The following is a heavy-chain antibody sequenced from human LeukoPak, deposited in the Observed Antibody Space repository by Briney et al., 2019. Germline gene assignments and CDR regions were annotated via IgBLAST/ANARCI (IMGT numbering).Heavy chain of an antibody. D-gene: IGHD2-2*01. CDR3: ARDTDSDIVVVPEVYMDV. CDR1: GFTFSSHW. CDR2: INTDGSST. J-gene: IGHJ6*03. Sequence: GGSLRLSCAASGFTFSSHWMHWVRQAPGKGLVWVSRINTDGSSTNYADSVKGRFTISRDNSKNTLYLQINSLRAEDSAVYYCARDTDSDIVVVPEVYMDVWGKGTTVTVSS. V-gene: IGHV3-74*01.